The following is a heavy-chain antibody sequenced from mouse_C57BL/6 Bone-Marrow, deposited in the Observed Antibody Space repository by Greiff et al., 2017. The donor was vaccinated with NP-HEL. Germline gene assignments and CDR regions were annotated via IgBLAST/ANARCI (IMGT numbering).Heavy chain of an antibody. J-gene: IGHJ3*01. Sequence: EVKVEESGGGLVQPGGSMKLSCVASGFTFSNYWMNWVRQSPEKGLEWVAQIRLKSDNYATHYAESVKGRFTISRDDSKSSVYLQMNNLRAEDTGIYYCTNRENSNYYWFAYWGQGTLVTVSA. CDR3: TNRENSNYYWFAY. D-gene: IGHD2-5*01. CDR1: GFTFSNYW. V-gene: IGHV6-3*01. CDR2: IRLKSDNYAT.